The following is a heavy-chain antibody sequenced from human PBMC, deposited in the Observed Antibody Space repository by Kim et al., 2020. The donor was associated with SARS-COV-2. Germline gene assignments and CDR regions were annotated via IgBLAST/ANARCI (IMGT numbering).Heavy chain of an antibody. CDR3: TRRVITTKYYFDY. D-gene: IGHD3-22*01. Sequence: YAASVKGRFTISRDDSKSIAYLQMNSLKTEYTAVYYCTRRVITTKYYFDYWGQGTLVTVSS. J-gene: IGHJ4*02. V-gene: IGHV3-49*02.